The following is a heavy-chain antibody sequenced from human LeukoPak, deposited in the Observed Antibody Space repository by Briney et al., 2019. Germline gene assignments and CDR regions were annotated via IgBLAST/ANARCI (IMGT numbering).Heavy chain of an antibody. CDR2: ISSSSSYI. CDR3: ARDSAGNDY. CDR1: GFTFSSYS. V-gene: IGHV3-21*01. J-gene: IGHJ4*02. Sequence: GGSLRLSCAASGFTFSSYSMNWVRQAPGKGLEWVSSISSSSSYIYYADSVEGRFTISRDNAKNSLYLQMNSLRAEDTAMYYCARDSAGNDYWGQGTLVTVSS. D-gene: IGHD6-13*01.